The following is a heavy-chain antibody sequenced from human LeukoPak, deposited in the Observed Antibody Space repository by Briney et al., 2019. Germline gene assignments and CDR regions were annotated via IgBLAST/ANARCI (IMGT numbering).Heavy chain of an antibody. Sequence: SETLSLTCAVYGGSFSDNYWSWIRQPPGEGREWLGEINHSGGTNYNPSLKSRVTISQDTSKNQFFLKLYFVTAADTAVYYCARGRWDVRFQNWGQGTLVTVSS. CDR2: INHSGGT. CDR1: GGSFSDNY. CDR3: ARGRWDVRFQN. V-gene: IGHV4-34*01. J-gene: IGHJ1*01. D-gene: IGHD4-23*01.